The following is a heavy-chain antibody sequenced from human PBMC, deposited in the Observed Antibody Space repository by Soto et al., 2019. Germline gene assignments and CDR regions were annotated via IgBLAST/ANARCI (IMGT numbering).Heavy chain of an antibody. J-gene: IGHJ6*02. Sequence: SLRLSCAASGFTVSSNYMSWVRQAPGKGLEWVSVIYSGGSTYYADSVKGRFTISRDNSKNTLYLQMNSLRAEDTAVYYCARGSYGSYYYGMDVWGQGTTVTVSS. CDR3: ARGSYGSYYYGMDV. CDR2: IYSGGST. V-gene: IGHV3-53*01. D-gene: IGHD3-10*01. CDR1: GFTVSSNY.